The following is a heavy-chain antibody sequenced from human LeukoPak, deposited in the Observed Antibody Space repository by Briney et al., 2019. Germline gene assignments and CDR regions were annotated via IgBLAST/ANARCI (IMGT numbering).Heavy chain of an antibody. D-gene: IGHD1-20*01. CDR3: TTVGNWNPRSY. J-gene: IGHJ4*02. Sequence: PGGSLRLSCAASGFTFTNARMSWVRQAPGKGLEWVGRVTSKTEGGTADYSAPVKGRFTISRDDSKNILYLQMSSLETEDTGVCYCTTVGNWNPRSYWGQGTLVTVSS. V-gene: IGHV3-15*01. CDR2: VTSKTEGGTA. CDR1: GFTFTNAR.